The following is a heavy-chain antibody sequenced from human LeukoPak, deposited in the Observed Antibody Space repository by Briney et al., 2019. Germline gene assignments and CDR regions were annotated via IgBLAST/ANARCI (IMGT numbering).Heavy chain of an antibody. V-gene: IGHV1-18*04. Sequence: ASVKVSCMASGYTFTSYGISWVRQAPGQGLEWMGWISAYNGNTNYAQKLQGRVTMTTDTSTSTAYMELRSLRSDDTAVYYCARAAVRGVIRKYNWFDPWGQGNLVTVSS. CDR3: ARAAVRGVIRKYNWFDP. J-gene: IGHJ5*02. D-gene: IGHD3-10*01. CDR2: ISAYNGNT. CDR1: GYTFTSYG.